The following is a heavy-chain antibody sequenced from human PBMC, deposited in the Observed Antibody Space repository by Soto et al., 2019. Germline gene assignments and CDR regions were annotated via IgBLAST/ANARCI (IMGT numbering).Heavy chain of an antibody. J-gene: IGHJ4*02. CDR3: ARNLFGDYAFDN. V-gene: IGHV3-48*01. CDR2: ISSTSSTI. Sequence: QAPGKGLEWVSYISSTSSTIYYADSVKGRFTISRDSGKESLYLQMNSLRAEDTAIYYCARNLFGDYAFDNWGQGTLVTVSS. D-gene: IGHD4-17*01.